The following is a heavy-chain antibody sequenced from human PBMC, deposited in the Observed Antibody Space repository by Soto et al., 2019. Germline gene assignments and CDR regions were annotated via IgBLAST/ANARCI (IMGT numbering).Heavy chain of an antibody. CDR2: IYYSGST. D-gene: IGHD3-22*01. J-gene: IGHJ5*02. CDR3: ARLRYYYDSSGYRRGNWFDP. V-gene: IGHV4-39*01. Sequence: QLQLQESGPGLVKPSETLSLTCTVSGGSISSSSYYWGWIRQPPGKGLEWIGSIYYSGSTYYNPSLKSRVTISVDTSKNQFSLKLSSVTAADTAVYYCARLRYYYDSSGYRRGNWFDPWGQGTLVTVSS. CDR1: GGSISSSSYY.